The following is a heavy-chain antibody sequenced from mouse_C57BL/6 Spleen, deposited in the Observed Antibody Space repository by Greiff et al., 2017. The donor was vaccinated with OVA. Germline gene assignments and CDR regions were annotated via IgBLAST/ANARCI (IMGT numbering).Heavy chain of an antibody. V-gene: IGHV10-1*01. CDR3: VRYLGSD. CDR1: GFSFNTYA. Sequence: EAGGGLVQPKGSLKLSCAASGFSFNTYAMNWVRQAPGKGLEWVARIRSKSNNYATYYADSVKDRFTISRDDSESMLYLQMNNLKTEDTAMYYCVRYLGSDWGQGTSVTVSS. CDR2: IRSKSNNYAT. J-gene: IGHJ4*01.